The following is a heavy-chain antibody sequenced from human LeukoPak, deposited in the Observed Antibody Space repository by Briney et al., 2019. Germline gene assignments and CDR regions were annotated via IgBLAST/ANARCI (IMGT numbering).Heavy chain of an antibody. Sequence: GGSLRLSCVDSGFTFTNTWMSWVRQAPGKGLEWIGRIKSKTDGETTNYAEPVRGRFTISRDDSKSAVYLQMNSLRAEDTAVYYCTKEASQSYGRTWGQGTLVTVSP. D-gene: IGHD4-23*01. CDR3: TKEASQSYGRT. J-gene: IGHJ4*02. V-gene: IGHV3-15*01. CDR2: IKSKTDGETT. CDR1: GFTFTNTW.